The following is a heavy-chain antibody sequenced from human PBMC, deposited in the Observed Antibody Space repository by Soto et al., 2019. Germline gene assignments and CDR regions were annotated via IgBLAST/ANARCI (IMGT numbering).Heavy chain of an antibody. CDR2: INHSGST. V-gene: IGHV4-34*01. J-gene: IGHJ1*01. CDR3: ARPHGRTPSRIAVAGTKYFQH. CDR1: GGSFSGYY. D-gene: IGHD6-19*01. Sequence: QVQLQQWGAGLLKPSETLSLTCAVYGGSFSGYYWSWIRQPPGKGLEWIGEINHSGSTNYNPSLNSRVTISVDTSKNQFSLKLSSVTAADTAVYYCARPHGRTPSRIAVAGTKYFQHWGQGTLVTVSS.